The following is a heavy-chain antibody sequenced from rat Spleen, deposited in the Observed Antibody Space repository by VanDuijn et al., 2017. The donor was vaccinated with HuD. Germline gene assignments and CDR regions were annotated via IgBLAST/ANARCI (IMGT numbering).Heavy chain of an antibody. J-gene: IGHJ2*01. Sequence: EVQLVESGGGRVQPGRSLRLSCVASGITFNNYWMTWIRQAPGKGLEWVASISNIDDTYYSDSVKGRFSISRDNAKSTLYLQMDSLRSEDTATYYCARGNMDTTDYYHYFDYWGQGVMVTVSS. V-gene: IGHV5-31*01. CDR2: ISNIDDT. CDR1: GITFNNYW. D-gene: IGHD1-6*01. CDR3: ARGNMDTTDYYHYFDY.